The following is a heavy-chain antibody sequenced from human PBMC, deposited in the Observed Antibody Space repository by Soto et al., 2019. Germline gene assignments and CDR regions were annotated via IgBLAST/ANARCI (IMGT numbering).Heavy chain of an antibody. Sequence: GGSLRLSCAASGFTFSSYGMHWVRQAPGKGLEWVAVIWYDGSNKYYADSVKGRFTISRDNSKNTLYLQMNSLRAEDTAVYYCARDRLGVVVAAALSPWGQGTLVTVSS. CDR1: GFTFSSYG. CDR2: IWYDGSNK. CDR3: ARDRLGVVVAAALSP. D-gene: IGHD2-15*01. V-gene: IGHV3-33*01. J-gene: IGHJ5*02.